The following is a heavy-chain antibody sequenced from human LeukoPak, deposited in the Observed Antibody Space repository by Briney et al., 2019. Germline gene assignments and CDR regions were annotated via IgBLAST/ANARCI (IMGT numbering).Heavy chain of an antibody. Sequence: GGSLRLSCAASGFAVTDNYMSWVRQAPGKGLEWVSVIYSGGTTYYADSVKGRFTISRDSSKNTLFLQMNSLTPEDTAVYFCAREKSSVVVVVAATGDAFDIWGQGTMVTVSS. J-gene: IGHJ3*02. CDR1: GFAVTDNY. V-gene: IGHV3-53*01. CDR2: IYSGGTT. CDR3: AREKSSVVVVVAATGDAFDI. D-gene: IGHD2-15*01.